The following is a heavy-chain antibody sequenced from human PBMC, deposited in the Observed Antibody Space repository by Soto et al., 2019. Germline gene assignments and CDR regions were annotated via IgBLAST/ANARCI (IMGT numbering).Heavy chain of an antibody. Sequence: PVGSLRLSCAASGFTFDDYAMHWVRQAPGKGLEWVSGISWNSGSIGYADSVKCRFTISRDNAKNSLYLPMNSLRAEDTALYYCAKEKGAAPAGIFKDFESRGQGTMVTVAS. D-gene: IGHD1-26*01. V-gene: IGHV3-9*01. J-gene: IGHJ3*02. CDR1: GFTFDDYA. CDR2: ISWNSGSI. CDR3: AKEKGAAPAGIFKDFES.